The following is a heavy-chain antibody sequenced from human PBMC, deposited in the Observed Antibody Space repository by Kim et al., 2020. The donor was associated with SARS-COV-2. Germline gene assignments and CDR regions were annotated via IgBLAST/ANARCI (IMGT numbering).Heavy chain of an antibody. J-gene: IGHJ4*02. Sequence: SETLSLTCTVSGCSITNNYWSWIRQPPGKGLEWIGYIYYSGSTNYNPSLRSRATISLDTSRSQFSLMLDSGTAADTALYYCARTPGLAWQSGGYIDYWGQGTLVTVSS. V-gene: IGHV4-59*13. CDR3: ARTPGLAWQSGGYIDY. CDR1: GCSITNNY. D-gene: IGHD1-26*01. CDR2: IYYSGST.